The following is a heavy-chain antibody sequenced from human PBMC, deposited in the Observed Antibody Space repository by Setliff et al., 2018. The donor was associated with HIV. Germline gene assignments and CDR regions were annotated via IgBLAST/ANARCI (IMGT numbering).Heavy chain of an antibody. Sequence: GSLRLSCAASGFTFSTYWMSWVRQAPGKGLEWIGEINHSGSTNYNPSLKSRVTISVDTSKNPFSLKLSSVTAADTAVYYCARGRIAARRWFDPWGQGTLVTVSS. CDR1: GFTFSTYW. J-gene: IGHJ5*02. CDR2: INHSGST. CDR3: ARGRIAARRWFDP. D-gene: IGHD6-6*01. V-gene: IGHV4-34*01.